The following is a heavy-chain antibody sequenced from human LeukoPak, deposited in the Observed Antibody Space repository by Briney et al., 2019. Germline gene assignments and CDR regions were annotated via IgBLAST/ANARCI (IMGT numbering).Heavy chain of an antibody. J-gene: IGHJ6*03. CDR3: ARFIESYYYYYMDV. V-gene: IGHV3-21*01. CDR1: GFTFSSYS. Sequence: GGSLRLSCAAPGFTFSSYSMNWVRQAPGKGLEWVSSISSSSSYIYYADSVKGRFTISRDNAKNSLYLQMNSLRAEDTAVYYCARFIESYYYYYMDVWGKGTTVTISS. CDR2: ISSSSSYI.